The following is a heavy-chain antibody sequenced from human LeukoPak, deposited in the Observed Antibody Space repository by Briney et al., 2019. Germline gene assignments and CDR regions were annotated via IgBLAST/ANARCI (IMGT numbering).Heavy chain of an antibody. Sequence: ASVKVSCKVSGYTLTELSMHWVRQAPGKGLEWMGGFDPEDGETIYAQKFQGRVTMTEDTSTDTAYMELSSLRSEGTAVYYCATAYHYDHYYYYGMDVWGQGTTVTVSS. CDR2: FDPEDGET. CDR1: GYTLTELS. D-gene: IGHD5-12*01. V-gene: IGHV1-24*01. J-gene: IGHJ6*02. CDR3: ATAYHYDHYYYYGMDV.